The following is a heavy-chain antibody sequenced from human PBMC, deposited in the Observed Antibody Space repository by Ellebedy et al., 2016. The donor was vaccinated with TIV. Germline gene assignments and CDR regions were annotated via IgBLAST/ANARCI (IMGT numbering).Heavy chain of an antibody. D-gene: IGHD2-8*01. V-gene: IGHV4-59*01. Sequence: MPGGSLRLSCTVSGGSISSYYWSWIRQPPGKGLEWIGYIYYSGSTNYNPSLKSRVTISVDTSKNQFSLKLNSVTAADTAVYYCARGCTNGLCYNYWGQGIPVTVSS. J-gene: IGHJ4*02. CDR2: IYYSGST. CDR1: GGSISSYY. CDR3: ARGCTNGLCYNY.